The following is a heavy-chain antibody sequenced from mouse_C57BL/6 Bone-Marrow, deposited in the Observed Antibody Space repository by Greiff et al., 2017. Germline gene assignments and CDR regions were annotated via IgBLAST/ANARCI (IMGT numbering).Heavy chain of an antibody. V-gene: IGHV1-59*01. J-gene: IGHJ1*03. Sequence: VQLQQSGAELVRPGTSVKLSCKASGYTFTSYWMHWVKQRPGQGLEWIGVIDPSDSYTNYNQKFKGKATLTVDTSSSTAYMQLSSLTSEDSAVYYCASYGSSHWYFDVWGTGTTVTVSS. CDR2: IDPSDSYT. D-gene: IGHD1-1*01. CDR1: GYTFTSYW. CDR3: ASYGSSHWYFDV.